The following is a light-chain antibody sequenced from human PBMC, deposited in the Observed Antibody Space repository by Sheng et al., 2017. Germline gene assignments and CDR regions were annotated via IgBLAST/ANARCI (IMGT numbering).Light chain of an antibody. V-gene: IGKV1-9*01. J-gene: IGKJ5*01. CDR1: QGVSSY. Sequence: DVQLTQSPSFLSASLGDRVTITCRASQGVSSYLAWYQQKPGTAPKLLIYAASTLQSGVPSRFSGGGSGTEFTLTISSLQPEDFATYYCQQLNSYPLTFGQGTRLEIK. CDR2: AAS. CDR3: QQLNSYPLT.